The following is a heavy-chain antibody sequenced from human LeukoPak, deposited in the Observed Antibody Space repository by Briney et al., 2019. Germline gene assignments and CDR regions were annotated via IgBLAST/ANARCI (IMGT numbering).Heavy chain of an antibody. V-gene: IGHV3-48*04. D-gene: IGHD3-22*01. Sequence: PGGSLRLSCAASGFTFSSYSMNWVRQAPGKGLEWVSYISSSSSTIYYADSVKGRFTISRDNAKNSLYLQMNSLRAEDTAVYYCARVVYYYDSSGYYYGKYYYYYMDVWGKGTTVTVSS. J-gene: IGHJ6*03. CDR1: GFTFSSYS. CDR3: ARVVYYYDSSGYYYGKYYYYYMDV. CDR2: ISSSSSTI.